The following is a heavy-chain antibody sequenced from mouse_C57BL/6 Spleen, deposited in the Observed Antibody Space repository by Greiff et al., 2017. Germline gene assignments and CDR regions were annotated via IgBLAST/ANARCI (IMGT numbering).Heavy chain of an antibody. Sequence: VQLQQSGAELARPGASVKLSCKASGYTFTSYGISWVKQRTGQGLEWIGEIYPRSGNTYYNEKFKGKATLTADKSSSTAYMELRSLTSEDSAVYFCARGRQTAQATDAMDYWGQGTSVTVSS. CDR3: ARGRQTAQATDAMDY. D-gene: IGHD3-2*02. V-gene: IGHV1-81*01. CDR2: IYPRSGNT. J-gene: IGHJ4*01. CDR1: GYTFTSYG.